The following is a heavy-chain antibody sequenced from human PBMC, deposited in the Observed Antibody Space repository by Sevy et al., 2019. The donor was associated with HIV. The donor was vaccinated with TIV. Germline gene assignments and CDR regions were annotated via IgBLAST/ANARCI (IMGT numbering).Heavy chain of an antibody. Sequence: SETLSLNCTVSGGSISSGSYYWSWIRQPAGKGLEWIGRIYTSGSTDYNPSLKSRVIMSVDTSKNQFSLKLSSVTAADTAVYYCARERGGYCSGGSCYEGRWFDPWGQGNLVTVSS. V-gene: IGHV4-61*02. D-gene: IGHD2-15*01. CDR1: GGSISSGSYY. J-gene: IGHJ5*02. CDR2: IYTSGST. CDR3: ARERGGYCSGGSCYEGRWFDP.